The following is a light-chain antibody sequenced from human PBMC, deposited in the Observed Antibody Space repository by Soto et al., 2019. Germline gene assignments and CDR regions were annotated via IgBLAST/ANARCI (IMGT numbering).Light chain of an antibody. CDR1: QSVSNSY. CDR2: GAS. J-gene: IGKJ3*01. Sequence: EIVLTQSPGTLSLSPGERATLSCRASQSVSNSYLAWYQQKPGQAPRLLIYGASSRATGIPDRFSGSGSGTDFTLTISRLEPEDLAMYYCQQYDRIPKFTVGPGTKVDIK. V-gene: IGKV3-20*01. CDR3: QQYDRIPKFT.